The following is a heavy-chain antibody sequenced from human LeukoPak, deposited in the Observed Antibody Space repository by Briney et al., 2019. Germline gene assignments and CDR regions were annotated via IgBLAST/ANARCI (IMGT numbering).Heavy chain of an antibody. V-gene: IGHV4-34*01. CDR3: ERETTSYPGRD. CDR1: GGSFSGYY. D-gene: IGHD1-7*01. J-gene: IGHJ4*02. Sequence: SETLSLTCAVYGGSFSGYYWSWIRQPPGKGLEWIGEINHSGSTYYNPSLKSRVTISVDTSKNQFSLKLSSMTAADTAVYYCERETTSYPGRDWGQGTLVTVSS. CDR2: INHSGST.